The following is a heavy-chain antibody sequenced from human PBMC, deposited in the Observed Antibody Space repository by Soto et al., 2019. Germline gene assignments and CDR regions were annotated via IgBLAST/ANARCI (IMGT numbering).Heavy chain of an antibody. Sequence: EVQLLESGGGLVQPGGSLRLSCEASGFTFSSYAMSWVRQAPGKGLEGVAVISGSGGTTYYGDSVKGRFTISRDNSQNTMYLQMNSLRAEDTAVYYCAKGIDSSGYPPIDYWGQGTLVTVSS. CDR2: ISGSGGTT. D-gene: IGHD3-22*01. V-gene: IGHV3-23*01. CDR3: AKGIDSSGYPPIDY. CDR1: GFTFSSYA. J-gene: IGHJ4*02.